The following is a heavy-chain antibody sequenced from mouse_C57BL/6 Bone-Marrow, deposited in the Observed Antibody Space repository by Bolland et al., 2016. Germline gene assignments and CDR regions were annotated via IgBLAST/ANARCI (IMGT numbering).Heavy chain of an antibody. J-gene: IGHJ4*01. CDR2: SYT. Sequence: SYTYYPDSVKGRFTISRDNAKNTLYLQMSSLKSEDTAMYYCARRFGDGYDAMDYWGQGTS. CDR3: ARRFGDGYDAMDY. V-gene: IGHV5-6*02. D-gene: IGHD2-13*01.